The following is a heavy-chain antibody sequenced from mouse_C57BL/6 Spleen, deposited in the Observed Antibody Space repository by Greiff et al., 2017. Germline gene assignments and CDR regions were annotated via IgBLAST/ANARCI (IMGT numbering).Heavy chain of an antibody. V-gene: IGHV1-54*01. D-gene: IGHD3-2*02. CDR3: ARSGDSSGYRGY. CDR1: GYAFTNYL. Sequence: QVQLKQSGAELVRPGTSVKVSCKASGYAFTNYLIEWVKQRPGQGLEWIGVINPGSGGTNYNEKFKGKATLTADKSSSTAYLQLSSLTSEDSAVYFCARSGDSSGYRGYWGQGTTLTVSS. CDR2: INPGSGGT. J-gene: IGHJ2*01.